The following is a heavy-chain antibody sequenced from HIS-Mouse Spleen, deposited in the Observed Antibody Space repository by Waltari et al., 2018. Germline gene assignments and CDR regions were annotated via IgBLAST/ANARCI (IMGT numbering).Heavy chain of an antibody. Sequence: QVQLVESGGGVVQPGRSLRISCAASGFTFSSYAMHWVRQAPGKGLEWVAVISYDGSNKYYADSVKGRFTISRDNSKNTLYLQMNSLRAEDTAVYYCARARIYYDSSGYPDDAFDIWGQGTMVTVSS. J-gene: IGHJ3*02. CDR3: ARARIYYDSSGYPDDAFDI. CDR1: GFTFSSYA. V-gene: IGHV3-30-3*01. CDR2: ISYDGSNK. D-gene: IGHD3-22*01.